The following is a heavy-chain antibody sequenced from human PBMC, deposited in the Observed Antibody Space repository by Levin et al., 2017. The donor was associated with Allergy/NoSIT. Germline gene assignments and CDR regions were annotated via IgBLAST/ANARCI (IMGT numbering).Heavy chain of an antibody. V-gene: IGHV3-23*01. CDR3: AKAGFDYSGHYLELDN. Sequence: GESLKISCAASGFTFSNYAMNWVRQAPGKGLEWVSAISESGDSTHYADSVQGRFTISRDNSKNTLYLQMNRLGVEDTAIYYCAKAGFDYSGHYLELDNWGQGTLVTVSS. CDR1: GFTFSNYA. D-gene: IGHD3-22*01. CDR2: ISESGDST. J-gene: IGHJ4*02.